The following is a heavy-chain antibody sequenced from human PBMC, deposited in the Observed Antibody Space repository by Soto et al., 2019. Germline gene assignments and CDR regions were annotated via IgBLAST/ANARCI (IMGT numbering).Heavy chain of an antibody. CDR2: ISGSGGST. J-gene: IGHJ4*02. D-gene: IGHD2-2*01. CDR1: GFIFSDYA. V-gene: IGHV3-23*01. CDR3: AKYLGDGIVVTGIIDY. Sequence: EVQLLESGGGLVQPGGSLRLSCAASGFIFSDYAINWVRQAPGKGLEWVSGISGSGGSTYYEDSVKGRITIARDNSEKTLYMQMKSPRAEDTAVCYCAKYLGDGIVVTGIIDYWGQGTLVTVSA.